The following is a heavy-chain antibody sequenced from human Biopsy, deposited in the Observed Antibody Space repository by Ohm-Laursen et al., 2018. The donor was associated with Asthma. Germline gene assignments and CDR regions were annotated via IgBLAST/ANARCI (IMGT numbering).Heavy chain of an antibody. CDR2: ISFDGSNE. Sequence: SLRLSCSASGFAVSRDRMFWVRQAPGKGLEWVAVISFDGSNEDYADSVKGRFTISRDNSKNTLFLEMNSLRPEDTAVYYCAKELFPGWELRRGPDSWGQGTLVTVSS. J-gene: IGHJ4*02. CDR1: GFAVSRDR. D-gene: IGHD1-26*01. CDR3: AKELFPGWELRRGPDS. V-gene: IGHV3-30*18.